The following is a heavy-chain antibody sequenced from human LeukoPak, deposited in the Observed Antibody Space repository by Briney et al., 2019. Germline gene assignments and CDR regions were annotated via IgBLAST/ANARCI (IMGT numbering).Heavy chain of an antibody. CDR1: GGSISSGDYY. Sequence: SQTLSLTCTVSGGSISSGDYYWSWIRQPPGKGLERIGYIYYSGSTYYNPSLKSRVTISVDTSKNQFSLKLSSVTAADTAVYYCARMIVVVKRTTNFDYWGQGTLVTVSS. CDR3: ARMIVVVKRTTNFDY. CDR2: IYYSGST. V-gene: IGHV4-30-4*01. J-gene: IGHJ4*02. D-gene: IGHD3-22*01.